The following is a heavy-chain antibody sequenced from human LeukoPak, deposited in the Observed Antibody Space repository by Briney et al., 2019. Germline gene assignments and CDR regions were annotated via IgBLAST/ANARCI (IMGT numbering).Heavy chain of an antibody. D-gene: IGHD4-17*01. Sequence: SETLPLTCAVYGGSFSGYYWSWIRQPPGKGLEWIGEINHSGSTNYNPSLKSRVTISVDTSKNQFSLKLSSVTAADTAMYYCARGGDRYYFDYWGQGTLVTVSS. CDR2: INHSGST. CDR3: ARGGDRYYFDY. J-gene: IGHJ4*02. V-gene: IGHV4-34*01. CDR1: GGSFSGYY.